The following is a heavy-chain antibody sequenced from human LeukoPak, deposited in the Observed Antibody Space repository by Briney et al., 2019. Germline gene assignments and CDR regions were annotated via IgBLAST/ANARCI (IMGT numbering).Heavy chain of an antibody. V-gene: IGHV3-15*01. D-gene: IGHD3-10*01. Sequence: PGGSLRLSCAASGFTFSSYGMHWVRQAPGKGLEWLGRIKSKTDGGTTDYAAPVKGRFTISRDDSKNTLYLQMNSLETEDTAVYYCTTRGDYVDYWGQGTLVTDSS. CDR1: GFTFSSYG. CDR3: TTRGDYVDY. CDR2: IKSKTDGGTT. J-gene: IGHJ4*02.